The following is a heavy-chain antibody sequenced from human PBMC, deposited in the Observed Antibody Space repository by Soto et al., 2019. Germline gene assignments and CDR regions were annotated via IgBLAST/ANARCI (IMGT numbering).Heavy chain of an antibody. Sequence: QVQLVQSGAEEKEPGASVKVSCKASGYTFTNYAMHWVRQAPGQRLEWMGWINAGNGNTKYSQKFQGRVTITRDTSASTAYMELSSLRSEDTAVYYCARVSAYYLPDYWGQGTLVTVSS. J-gene: IGHJ4*02. V-gene: IGHV1-3*05. D-gene: IGHD1-26*01. CDR2: INAGNGNT. CDR1: GYTFTNYA. CDR3: ARVSAYYLPDY.